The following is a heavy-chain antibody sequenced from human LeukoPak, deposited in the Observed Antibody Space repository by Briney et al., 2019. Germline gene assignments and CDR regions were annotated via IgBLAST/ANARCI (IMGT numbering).Heavy chain of an antibody. Sequence: GGSLRLSCAASGFXFSTHWIHWVRQVPGKGLVWVSRINSDGSSTSYADSVKGRFTISRDNAKNTLYLQMNSLRAEDTAVYYCARAHDFWSGYFQNWGQGTLVTVSS. CDR3: ARAHDFWSGYFQN. CDR2: INSDGSST. CDR1: GFXFSTHW. V-gene: IGHV3-74*01. D-gene: IGHD3-3*01. J-gene: IGHJ4*02.